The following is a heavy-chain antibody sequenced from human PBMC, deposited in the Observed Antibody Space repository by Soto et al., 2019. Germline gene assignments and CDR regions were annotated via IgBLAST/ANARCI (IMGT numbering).Heavy chain of an antibody. J-gene: IGHJ4*02. CDR2: ISNSGST. CDR3: TAAGQWLAFYY. CDR1: GGSMNKFF. Sequence: PSETLSLTCTVSGGSMNKFFWSWIRQPPGKGLEWIGFISNSGSTNYNPSLKSRVIISLDTSKNLLFLKLSSVTAADSAMYYCTAAGQWLAFYYCAQGTLVTVSS. D-gene: IGHD6-19*01. V-gene: IGHV4-59*08.